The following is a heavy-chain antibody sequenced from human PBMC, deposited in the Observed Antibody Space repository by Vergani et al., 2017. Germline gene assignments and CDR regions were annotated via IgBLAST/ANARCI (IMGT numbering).Heavy chain of an antibody. Sequence: QVQLQESGPGLVKPSQTLSLTCTVSGDSLSSSDHYWSWIRQRSDKGLEWVGHIFLSWTTYYNPSLKSRLIISVDTSKNQFSLKLTSVTAADTAMYYCARENVVIARIFDFWGQGTLVTVSS. CDR1: GDSLSSSDHY. J-gene: IGHJ4*02. V-gene: IGHV4-31*03. CDR3: ARENVVIARIFDF. D-gene: IGHD2-21*01. CDR2: IFLSWTT.